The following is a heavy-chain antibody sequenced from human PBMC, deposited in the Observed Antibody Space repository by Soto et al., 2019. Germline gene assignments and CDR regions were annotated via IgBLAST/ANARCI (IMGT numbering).Heavy chain of an antibody. CDR1: GFTFSSYW. Sequence: EVQLVESGGGLVQPGGSLRLSCAASGFTFSSYWMSWVRQAPGKGLEWVANIKQDGSEKYYVDSVKGRFTISRDNAKNSLYLQMNSLRAEDTAVYYCARGRYCISTSCYLDYWGPGTLVTVSS. D-gene: IGHD2-2*01. CDR3: ARGRYCISTSCYLDY. J-gene: IGHJ4*02. V-gene: IGHV3-7*01. CDR2: IKQDGSEK.